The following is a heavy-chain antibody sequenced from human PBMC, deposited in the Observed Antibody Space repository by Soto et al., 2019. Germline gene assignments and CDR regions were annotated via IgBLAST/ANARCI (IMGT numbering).Heavy chain of an antibody. CDR1: GYTFTSYA. CDR3: ARESWRDDAFDI. V-gene: IGHV1-3*01. D-gene: IGHD3-3*01. CDR2: INAGNGNT. Sequence: ASVKVSCKASGYTFTSYAMHWVRQAPGQRLEWMGWINAGNGNTKYSQKFQGRVTITRDTSASTAYMELSSLRSEDTAVYYCARESWRDDAFDIWGQGTMVTVSS. J-gene: IGHJ3*02.